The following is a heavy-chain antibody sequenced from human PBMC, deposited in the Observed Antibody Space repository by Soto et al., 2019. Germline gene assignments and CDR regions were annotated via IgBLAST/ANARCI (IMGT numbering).Heavy chain of an antibody. CDR1: GGSISSDGYY. D-gene: IGHD5-12*01. CDR3: ETSNRVATKHNWFDP. CDR2: IYYSGST. Sequence: TLSLTCTVSGGSISSDGYYWSLILQHQGKGLEWIGYIYYSGSTYYNPSLKIRVTISVDTSEEQFSLKLRSVTAADTAVYYCETSNRVATKHNWFDPWGQGTLVTVSS. J-gene: IGHJ5*02. V-gene: IGHV4-31*03.